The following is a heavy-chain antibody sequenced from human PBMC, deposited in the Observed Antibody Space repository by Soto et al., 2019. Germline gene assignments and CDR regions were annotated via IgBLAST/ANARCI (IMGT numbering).Heavy chain of an antibody. CDR2: IGTAGDT. Sequence: EVQLVESGGGLVQPGGSLRLSCAASGFTFSSYDMQWVRQATGKGLEWVSAIGTAGDTYYPGSVKGRFTISRENAKNSLYLNRNSLRAGDTSVYYCARAYMIFGVVNSGMDVWGQGTTVTVSS. CDR3: ARAYMIFGVVNSGMDV. V-gene: IGHV3-13*01. D-gene: IGHD3-3*01. J-gene: IGHJ6*02. CDR1: GFTFSSYD.